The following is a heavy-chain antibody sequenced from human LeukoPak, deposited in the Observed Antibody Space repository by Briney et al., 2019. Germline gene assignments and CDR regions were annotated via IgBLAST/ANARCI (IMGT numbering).Heavy chain of an antibody. J-gene: IGHJ5*02. CDR3: ARYHVLMGTWFDP. CDR2: ISYSGST. V-gene: IGHV4-59*11. Sequence: PSETLSLTCTVSGGSFSSHYWTWIRQPPGKGLEWIGYISYSGSTNYNPSLKSRVTISVDTSKTEFSLKLSSVTAADTAVYYCARYHVLMGTWFDPWGQGTLVTVSS. CDR1: GGSFSSHY. D-gene: IGHD2-8*01.